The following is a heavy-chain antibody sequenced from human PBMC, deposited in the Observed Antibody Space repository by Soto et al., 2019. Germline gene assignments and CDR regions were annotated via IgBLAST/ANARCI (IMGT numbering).Heavy chain of an antibody. CDR3: ARGRDYGDPTQLFDY. CDR2: IYHDGHT. CDR1: GGTYSLGGCF. Sequence: SETLCLPCAGSGGTYSLGGCFRRWIRQPPGEGLEWIGYIYHDGHTYYNPSLKSRVTISVDRSKNQFSLKLSSVTAADTAVYYCARGRDYGDPTQLFDYWGQGTLVT. D-gene: IGHD4-17*01. V-gene: IGHV4-30-2*01. J-gene: IGHJ4*02.